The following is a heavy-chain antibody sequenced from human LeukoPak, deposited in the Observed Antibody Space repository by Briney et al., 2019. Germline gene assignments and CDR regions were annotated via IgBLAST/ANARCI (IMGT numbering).Heavy chain of an antibody. CDR1: GFTISDYY. Sequence: GGSLRLSCAASGFTISDYYMSWIRQAPGKGLEWVSYISSSSSYTNYADSVKGRFTISRDNAKKSLYLQMNSLRAEDTAVYYCARDSRTRPFFYVMHVWGQGTTVTVSS. V-gene: IGHV3-11*05. CDR3: ARDSRTRPFFYVMHV. J-gene: IGHJ6*02. D-gene: IGHD2-2*01. CDR2: ISSSSSYT.